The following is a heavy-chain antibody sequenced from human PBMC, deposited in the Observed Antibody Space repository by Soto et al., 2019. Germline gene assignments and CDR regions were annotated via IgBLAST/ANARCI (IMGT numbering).Heavy chain of an antibody. CDR1: GFTFSGYA. V-gene: IGHV3-23*01. CDR3: ARKVSGSTSLPVLWYFDP. D-gene: IGHD3-10*01. CDR2: ISGGGDAI. Sequence: EVQLLDSGGGLVQLGGSLRLSCAASGFTFSGYALTWVRQAPGKGLEWVSAISGGGDAIFYADSVKGRFTISRDNSKNTLYLHMNTLRAEDTAVYYCARKVSGSTSLPVLWYFDPWGRGTLVSVSS. J-gene: IGHJ2*01.